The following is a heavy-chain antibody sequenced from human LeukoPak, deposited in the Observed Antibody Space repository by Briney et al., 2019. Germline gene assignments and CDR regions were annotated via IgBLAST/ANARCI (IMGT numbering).Heavy chain of an antibody. CDR1: GFTFRSYN. V-gene: IGHV3-48*04. D-gene: IGHD3-10*02. Sequence: PGGSLRLSCAASGFTFRSYNMNWVRQAPGKGLEWGSYITGGSTTIYYADSVKGRFTISRDNAKNSPYLQMNSLRAEDTAVYYCAELGITMIGGVWGKGTTVTISS. CDR2: ITGGSTTI. J-gene: IGHJ6*04. CDR3: AELGITMIGGV.